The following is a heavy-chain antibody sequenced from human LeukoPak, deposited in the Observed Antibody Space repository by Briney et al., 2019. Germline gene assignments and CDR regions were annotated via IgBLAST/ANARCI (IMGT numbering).Heavy chain of an antibody. J-gene: IGHJ5*02. Sequence: PSQTLSLTCAVSGGSISSGGYSWSWIRQPPGKGLEWIGYIYHSGSAYYNPSLKSRVTISVDRSKNQFSLKLSSVTAADTAVYYCARGRDNWFDPWGQGTLVTVSS. CDR2: IYHSGSA. CDR3: ARGRDNWFDP. V-gene: IGHV4-30-2*01. CDR1: GGSISSGGYS.